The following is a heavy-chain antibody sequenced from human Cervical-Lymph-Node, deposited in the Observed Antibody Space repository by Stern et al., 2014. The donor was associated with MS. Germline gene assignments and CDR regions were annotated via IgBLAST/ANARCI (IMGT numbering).Heavy chain of an antibody. CDR3: ARDSNILFAMDV. J-gene: IGHJ6*02. CDR2: IIPVFDSA. V-gene: IGHV1-69*06. Sequence: QLVQSGAEVKKPGSSLKVSCKASGGTFTNYAFSWVRQAPGEGLEWMGGIIPVFDSAHYAQNFQGRLTITADKSTTTAYMELSSLSYDDTAVYYCARDSNILFAMDVWGQGTTVTVSS. D-gene: IGHD2-21*01. CDR1: GGTFTNYA.